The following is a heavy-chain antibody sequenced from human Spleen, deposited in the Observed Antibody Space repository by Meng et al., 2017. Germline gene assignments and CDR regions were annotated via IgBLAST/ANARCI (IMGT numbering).Heavy chain of an antibody. J-gene: IGHJ4*02. V-gene: IGHV4-34*12. CDR1: GGSLSGAY. CDR2: IIHGGSP. D-gene: IGHD2-8*02. Sequence: QLQLQESGPGLVKHSGTLSLTCTVSGGSLSGAYWNWIRQPPGKGLEWIGEIIHGGSPSYNPSLKSRVTISIDTSKNQLSLMLSSVTAADTAVYYCARRPTGIDYWGQGTLVTVSS. CDR3: ARRPTGIDY.